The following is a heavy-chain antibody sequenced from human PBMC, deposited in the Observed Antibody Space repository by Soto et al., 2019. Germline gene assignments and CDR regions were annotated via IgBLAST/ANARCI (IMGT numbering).Heavy chain of an antibody. CDR2: IDPSDSNT. D-gene: IGHD3-22*01. CDR3: ASRYDSNGYYSSYYYAMDV. V-gene: IGHV5-10-1*01. Sequence: HGESLKISCTGSGYSFASYWITWVRQMPGKGLEYMGRIDPSDSNTNYSPSFQGHVTISFDKSITTAYLQWSSLKASDTAMYYCASRYDSNGYYSSYYYAMDVWGQGTSVTVSS. J-gene: IGHJ6*02. CDR1: GYSFASYW.